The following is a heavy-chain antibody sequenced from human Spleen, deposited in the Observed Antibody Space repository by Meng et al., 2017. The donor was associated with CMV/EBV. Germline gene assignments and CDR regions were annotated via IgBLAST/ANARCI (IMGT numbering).Heavy chain of an antibody. CDR1: GGSFSGYY. Sequence: GSLRLSCAVYGGSFSGYYWSWIRQPPGKGLEWIGNIYYSGSTNYNPSLKRRVTMSVDTSTNHFSLQLTSVTAADTAVYYCARLTMIRGVMINKYYFDYWGQGALVTVSS. J-gene: IGHJ4*02. V-gene: IGHV4-34*10. CDR2: IYYSGST. D-gene: IGHD3-10*01. CDR3: ARLTMIRGVMINKYYFDY.